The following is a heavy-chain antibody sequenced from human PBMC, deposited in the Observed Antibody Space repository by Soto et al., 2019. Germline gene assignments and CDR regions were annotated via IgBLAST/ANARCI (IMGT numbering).Heavy chain of an antibody. CDR2: IYYSGST. J-gene: IGHJ4*02. Sequence: SETLSLTCTVSGGSISSAGYYWSWIRQHPGKGLEWIGCIYYSGSTYYTPSLRSRVSISLDTSKNQFSLKLSSVTAADTAVYYCARERGDYGLFDSWGQGTLVTVSS. D-gene: IGHD3-10*01. CDR3: ARERGDYGLFDS. V-gene: IGHV4-31*03. CDR1: GGSISSAGYY.